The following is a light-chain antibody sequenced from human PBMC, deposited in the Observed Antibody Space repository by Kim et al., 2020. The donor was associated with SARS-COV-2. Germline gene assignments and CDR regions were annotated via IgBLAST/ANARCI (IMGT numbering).Light chain of an antibody. CDR2: GAS. CDR3: QQYNKWPLT. Sequence: EIVMTQSPATLSVSPGEGATLSCRASQSVSSKLAWYQQKPGQAPRLLIYGASTRATDIPARFSGSGSGTEFTLTISSLQSEDFAVYYCQQYNKWPLTFGGGTKVEIK. V-gene: IGKV3-15*01. J-gene: IGKJ4*01. CDR1: QSVSSK.